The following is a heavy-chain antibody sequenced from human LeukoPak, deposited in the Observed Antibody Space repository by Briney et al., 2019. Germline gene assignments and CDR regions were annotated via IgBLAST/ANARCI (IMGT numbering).Heavy chain of an antibody. J-gene: IGHJ6*02. Sequence: PGGSLRLSCAASGFTFSNAWMRWVRQAPGKGLEWVGRIKSKTDGGTTDYAAPVKGRFTISRDDSKNTLYLQMNSLKTEDTAVYYCTTEPVPAYYYYGMDVWGQGTTVTVSS. V-gene: IGHV3-15*01. CDR3: TTEPVPAYYYYGMDV. CDR2: IKSKTDGGTT. CDR1: GFTFSNAW.